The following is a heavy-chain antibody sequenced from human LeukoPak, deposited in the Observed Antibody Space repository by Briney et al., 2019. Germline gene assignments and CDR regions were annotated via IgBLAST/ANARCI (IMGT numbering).Heavy chain of an antibody. J-gene: IGHJ4*02. D-gene: IGHD6-19*01. CDR3: ARADIRAIASSGWYGFDY. V-gene: IGHV1-18*01. Sequence: ASVKVSCKASGYTFTSYGISWVRRAPGQGLEWMGWISGYNGSTNYAQKFQGRVTMTTDTSTSTAYMELRSLRSDDTAVYYCARADIRAIASSGWYGFDYWGQGTLVTVSS. CDR1: GYTFTSYG. CDR2: ISGYNGST.